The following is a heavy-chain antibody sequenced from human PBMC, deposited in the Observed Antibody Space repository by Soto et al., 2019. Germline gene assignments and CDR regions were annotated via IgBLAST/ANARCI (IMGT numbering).Heavy chain of an antibody. CDR3: AGVLPPLDP. J-gene: IGHJ5*02. CDR2: INAYNGNT. V-gene: IGHV1-18*01. Sequence: QVQLVQSGAEVKKPGASVKVSCKASGYTFTSYGISWVRQAPGQGLEWMGWINAYNGNTNYAQKLQGRVTMTTDTPPSTASRDRRGRRLAATALYYCAGVLPPLDPWAKEPLVT. CDR1: GYTFTSYG.